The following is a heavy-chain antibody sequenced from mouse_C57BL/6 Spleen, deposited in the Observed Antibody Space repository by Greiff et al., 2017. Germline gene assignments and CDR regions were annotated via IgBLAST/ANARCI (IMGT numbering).Heavy chain of an antibody. CDR1: GYTFTSYW. J-gene: IGHJ3*01. Sequence: QVQLQQPGAELVRPGSSVKLSCKASGYTFTSYWMHWVKQRPIQGLEWIGNIDPSDSETHYNQKFKDKATLTVDKSSSTAYMQLSSLTSEDSAVYYCARDSSGYRFAYGGQGTLVTVSA. CDR2: IDPSDSET. D-gene: IGHD3-2*02. CDR3: ARDSSGYRFAY. V-gene: IGHV1-52*01.